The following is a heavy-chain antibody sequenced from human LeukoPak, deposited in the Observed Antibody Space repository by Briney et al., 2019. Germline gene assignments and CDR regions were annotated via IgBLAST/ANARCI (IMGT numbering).Heavy chain of an antibody. D-gene: IGHD1-26*01. Sequence: ASVKVSCKASGYTFTGYYMNWVRQAPGQGLEWMGCINANSGGTNYAQKFQGRVTMTRDTSISTAYMEVRRLTSDDTAIYFCARDLRGLGDYFDYWGQGTLVTVSS. CDR3: ARDLRGLGDYFDY. J-gene: IGHJ4*02. CDR1: GYTFTGYY. CDR2: INANSGGT. V-gene: IGHV1-2*02.